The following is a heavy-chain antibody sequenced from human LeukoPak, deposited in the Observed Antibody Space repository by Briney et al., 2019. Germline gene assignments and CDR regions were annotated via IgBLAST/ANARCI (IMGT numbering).Heavy chain of an antibody. V-gene: IGHV3-53*01. J-gene: IGHJ4*02. Sequence: PGGSLRLSCAASGFTFSKNFMAWFRQAPGKGPEWLSVIYSGGRTYYSESLLGRFSTSRDTSQNTIYLQMRSLSTEDTAVYYCAESPTGDRLFDSWGQGTLVTVSS. CDR1: GFTFSKNF. CDR3: AESPTGDRLFDS. CDR2: IYSGGRT. D-gene: IGHD3-10*01.